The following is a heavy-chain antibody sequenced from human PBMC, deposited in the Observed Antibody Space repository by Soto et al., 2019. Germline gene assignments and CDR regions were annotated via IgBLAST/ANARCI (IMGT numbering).Heavy chain of an antibody. Sequence: EVQLVESGGGLVQPGGSLRLSCAGSGFTFSKYWMHWVRQAPGKGLEWVARIDHDGPTDYADSVRGRFTISRDHAENTLYRQMIIQLPADKAVYYCVRDRDGDYWGKGTLVTVSS. CDR1: GFTFSKYW. V-gene: IGHV3-74*01. CDR2: IDHDGPT. CDR3: VRDRDGDY. J-gene: IGHJ4*02.